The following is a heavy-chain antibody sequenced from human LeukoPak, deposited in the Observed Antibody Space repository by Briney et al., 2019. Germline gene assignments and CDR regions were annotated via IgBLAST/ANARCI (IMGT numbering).Heavy chain of an antibody. J-gene: IGHJ5*02. V-gene: IGHV1-18*04. CDR3: AREYSSSWSNWFDP. Sequence: ASVKVSCKASGYTFTGYYMHWVRQAPGQGLEWMGWISAYNGNTNYAQKLQGRVTMTTDTSTSTAYMELRSLRSDDTAVYYCAREYSSSWSNWFDPWGQGTLVTVSS. CDR2: ISAYNGNT. CDR1: GYTFTGYY. D-gene: IGHD6-13*01.